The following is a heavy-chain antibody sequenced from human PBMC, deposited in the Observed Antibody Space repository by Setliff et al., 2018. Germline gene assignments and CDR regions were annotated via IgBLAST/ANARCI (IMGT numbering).Heavy chain of an antibody. CDR2: IYPGDSNT. Sequence: GESLKISCKGSGYSFTNYWIGWVRQMPGKGLEWMGIIYPGDSNTRYSPSFQGQVTISVDKSISTAYLQWSSLKASDTAIYYCAKDYRGAHSTNWYAPYYWGQGTLVTVSS. J-gene: IGHJ4*02. CDR1: GYSFTNYW. V-gene: IGHV5-51*01. D-gene: IGHD6-13*01. CDR3: AKDYRGAHSTNWYAPYY.